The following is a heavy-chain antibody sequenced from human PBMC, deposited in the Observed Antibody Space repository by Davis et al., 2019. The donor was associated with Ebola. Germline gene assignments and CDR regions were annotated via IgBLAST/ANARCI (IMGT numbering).Heavy chain of an antibody. V-gene: IGHV5-51*01. CDR2: IHPGDSDT. J-gene: IGHJ6*02. D-gene: IGHD3-10*01. CDR1: GYSFTSYW. CDR3: ARQGLLWFGELNYYYGMDV. Sequence: GESLKISCKGSGYSFTSYWIDWVRQMPGKGLEWMGIIHPGDSDTRYSPSFQGQVTISADKSISTAYLQWSSLKASDTAMYYCARQGLLWFGELNYYYGMDVWGQGTTVTVSS.